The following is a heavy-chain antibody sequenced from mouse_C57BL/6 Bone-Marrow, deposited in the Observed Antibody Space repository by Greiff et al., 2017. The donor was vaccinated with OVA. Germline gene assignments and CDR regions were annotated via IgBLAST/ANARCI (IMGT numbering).Heavy chain of an antibody. CDR3: VRRGYYVGRYFDV. CDR2: IRSKSNNYAT. CDR1: GFSFNTYA. J-gene: IGHJ1*03. V-gene: IGHV10-1*01. Sequence: EVKVVESGGGLVQPKGSLKLSCAASGFSFNTYAMNWVRQAPGKGLEWVARIRSKSNNYATYYADSVKDRFTISRDDSESMLYLQMNNLKTEDTAMYYCVRRGYYVGRYFDVWGTGTTVTVSS. D-gene: IGHD2-3*01.